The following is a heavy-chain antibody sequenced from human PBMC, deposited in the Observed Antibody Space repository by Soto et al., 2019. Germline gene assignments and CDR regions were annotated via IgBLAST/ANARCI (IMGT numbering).Heavy chain of an antibody. J-gene: IGHJ4*02. Sequence: VQVVASGGGLVQPGRSLRLSCAVSGFRFEQYVMHWVRQAPGKGLECVSTVSPTGDTVAYADSVEGRFTVSRDNAKNSLSLQMNSLKRDDTAFSYCLKDAPNGSIDDWGQGTLVTVSS. CDR3: LKDAPNGSIDD. V-gene: IGHV3-9*01. CDR2: VSPTGDTV. D-gene: IGHD3-10*01. CDR1: GFRFEQYV.